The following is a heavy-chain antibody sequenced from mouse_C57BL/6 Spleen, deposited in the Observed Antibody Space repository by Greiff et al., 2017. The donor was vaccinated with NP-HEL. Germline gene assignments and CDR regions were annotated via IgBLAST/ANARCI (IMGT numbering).Heavy chain of an antibody. V-gene: IGHV14-3*02. D-gene: IGHD1-3*01. CDR1: GLNIKDTY. CDR3: THERESAY. Sequence: EVQLQQSGAELVKSGATVKLSCTASGLNIKDTYMHWLKQWPEQGLEWIGRIDPPNGNTKYDPKFQGKATITADTSSNTVYLQMNNLRAEDTGIYYCTHERESAYWGQGTTLTVSS. CDR2: IDPPNGNT. J-gene: IGHJ2*01.